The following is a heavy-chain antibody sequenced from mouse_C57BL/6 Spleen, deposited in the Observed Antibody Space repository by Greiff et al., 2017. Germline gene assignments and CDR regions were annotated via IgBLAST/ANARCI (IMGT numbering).Heavy chain of an antibody. J-gene: IGHJ2*01. CDR3: ARCGAYGSSYNYFDY. V-gene: IGHV1-69*01. Sequence: VQLQQPGAELVMPGASVKLSCKASGYTFTSYWMHWVKQRPGQGLEWIGEIDPSDSYTNYNQKFKGKSTLTVDKSSSTAYMQLSSLTSEDSAVYYCARCGAYGSSYNYFDYWGQGTTLTVSS. CDR1: GYTFTSYW. D-gene: IGHD1-1*01. CDR2: IDPSDSYT.